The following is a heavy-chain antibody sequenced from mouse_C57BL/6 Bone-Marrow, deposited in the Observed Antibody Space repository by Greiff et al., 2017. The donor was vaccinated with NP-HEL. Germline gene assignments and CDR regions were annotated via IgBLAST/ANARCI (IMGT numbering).Heavy chain of an antibody. CDR3: ARGGYYGDGYAMDY. Sequence: EVMLVESGGGLVKPGGSLKLSCAASGFTFSSYAMSWVRQTPEKRLEWVATISDGGSYTYYPDNVKGRFTISRDNAKINLYLQMSHLKSEDTAMYYCARGGYYGDGYAMDYWGRGTSVTVSS. V-gene: IGHV5-4*03. CDR1: GFTFSSYA. J-gene: IGHJ4*01. D-gene: IGHD2-1*01. CDR2: ISDGGSYT.